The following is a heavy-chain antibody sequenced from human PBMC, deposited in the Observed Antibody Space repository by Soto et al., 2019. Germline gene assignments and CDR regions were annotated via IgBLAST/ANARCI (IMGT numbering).Heavy chain of an antibody. J-gene: IGHJ5*02. CDR1: GDSIGSGDFY. V-gene: IGHV4-30-4*01. CDR2: IYESGRT. Sequence: QVHLQESGPGLLKPSQTLSLTCAVSGDSIGSGDFYWTWIRQSPGKGLEYIGYIYESGRTYYNPSLKSRPVISLDTSKSQFSLILSSVTAADTAMYYCARSLSASSGWFAPWGQGTLVTVSS. CDR3: ARSLSASSGWFAP. D-gene: IGHD6-6*01.